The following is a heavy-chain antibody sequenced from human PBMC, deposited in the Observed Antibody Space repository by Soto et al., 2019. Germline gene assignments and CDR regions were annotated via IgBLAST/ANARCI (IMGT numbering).Heavy chain of an antibody. CDR3: ARDQSTVAAQFEY. V-gene: IGHV1-3*01. Sequence: GASVKVSCKASGYTFTSYAMHWVRQAPGQRLEWMGWINAGNGNTKYSQKFQGRVTITRDTSASTAYMELSSLRSEDTAVYYCARDQSTVAAQFEYWGQGTLVTVSS. J-gene: IGHJ4*02. CDR1: GYTFTSYA. CDR2: INAGNGNT. D-gene: IGHD6-19*01.